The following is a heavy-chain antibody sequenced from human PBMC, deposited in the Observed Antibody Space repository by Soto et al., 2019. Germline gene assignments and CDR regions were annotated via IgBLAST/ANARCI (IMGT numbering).Heavy chain of an antibody. CDR2: IIPIFGTA. D-gene: IGHD3-22*01. CDR1: GGTFSSYA. CDR3: ASGKGYYYDSSGYYQYYFDY. Sequence: QVQLVQSGAEVKKPGSSVKVSCKASGGTFSSYANSWVRQAPGQGLEWMGGIIPIFGTANYAQKFQGRVTITADKSTSTAYMELSSLRSEDTAVYYCASGKGYYYDSSGYYQYYFDYWGQGTLVTVSS. J-gene: IGHJ4*02. V-gene: IGHV1-69*06.